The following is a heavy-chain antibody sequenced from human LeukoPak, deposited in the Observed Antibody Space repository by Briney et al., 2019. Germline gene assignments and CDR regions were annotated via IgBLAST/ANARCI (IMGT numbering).Heavy chain of an antibody. D-gene: IGHD3-10*01. V-gene: IGHV4-31*11. CDR3: ARGAFTTGRFDN. J-gene: IGHJ4*02. CDR1: GGSVSSSYY. Sequence: SETLSLTCAVSGGSVSSSYYWTWIRQHPGKGLEWIGYIFYSGRTYYNPSLKSRVTISIDTSQNHFSLRLSSVTAADTAVYFCARGAFTTGRFDNWAQGTLVTVS. CDR2: IFYSGRT.